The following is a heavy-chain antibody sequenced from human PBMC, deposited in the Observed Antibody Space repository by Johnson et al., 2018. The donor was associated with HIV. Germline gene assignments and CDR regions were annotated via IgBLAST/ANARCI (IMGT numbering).Heavy chain of an antibody. J-gene: IGHJ3*02. CDR1: GFTLSSSA. CDR3: ARDSDVLPGYTGPEDAFDI. V-gene: IGHV3-30*04. CDR2: ISYDGSNQ. Sequence: QVQLVESGGGVVQPGRSLRLSCEASGFTLSSSAFHWVRQAPGKGLEWVAVISYDGSNQYYADSVKGRFTISRDISKNTLYLQLSSMRNEETAVYFCARDSDVLPGYTGPEDAFDIWGQGTLVTVSS. D-gene: IGHD3-9*01.